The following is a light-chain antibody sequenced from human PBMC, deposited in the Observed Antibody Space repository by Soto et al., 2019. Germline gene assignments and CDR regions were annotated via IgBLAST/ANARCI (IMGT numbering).Light chain of an antibody. J-gene: IGKJ5*01. CDR3: QQYGSSPPSIT. V-gene: IGKV3-20*01. CDR2: DAS. Sequence: EIVLTQSPDTLSLSPGERATLSCRASQSVGNNFLAWYQQKPGQAPTLLIYDASSRASGLPDRFSGSGSETDFTLTVSRLEPEDFAVYYCQQYGSSPPSITFGQGTRLEIK. CDR1: QSVGNNF.